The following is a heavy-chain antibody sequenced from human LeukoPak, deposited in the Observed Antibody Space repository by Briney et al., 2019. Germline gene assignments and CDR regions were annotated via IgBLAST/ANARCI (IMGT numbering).Heavy chain of an antibody. J-gene: IGHJ6*03. CDR2: ISGSGGST. Sequence: GGSLRLSCAASGFTFSSYDMGWVRQAPGKGLEWVSAISGSGGSTYFADSVKGRFTISRDNSKNTLYLQMDILRADDTAVYYCAKGAGYDFWSGGYYYYMDVWGKGTTVTVSS. CDR1: GFTFSSYD. D-gene: IGHD3-3*01. V-gene: IGHV3-23*01. CDR3: AKGAGYDFWSGGYYYYMDV.